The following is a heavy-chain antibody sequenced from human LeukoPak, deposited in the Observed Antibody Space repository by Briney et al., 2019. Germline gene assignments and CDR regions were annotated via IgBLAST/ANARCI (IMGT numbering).Heavy chain of an antibody. J-gene: IGHJ4*02. CDR3: ARRGGGYVDF. V-gene: IGHV5-51*01. CDR1: GYSFATYW. D-gene: IGHD2-15*01. CDR2: IYPADSDA. Sequence: GESLKISCKGSGYSFATYWIGWARQMPGKGLEWMGIIYPADSDARYSPSFQGQVTISADKSISTAYLQWGSLKASDTAMYYCARRGGGYVDFWGQGTLVTVSS.